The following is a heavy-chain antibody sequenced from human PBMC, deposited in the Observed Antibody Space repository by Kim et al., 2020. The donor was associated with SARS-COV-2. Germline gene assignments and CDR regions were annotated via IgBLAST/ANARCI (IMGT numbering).Heavy chain of an antibody. V-gene: IGHV4-4*02. J-gene: IGHJ5*02. Sequence: YNPSLKSRVTISMDKSKNQFSLNLSSVTATDTAVFYCATITLVRGIILGSWGQGTLVTVSS. CDR3: ATITLVRGIILGS. D-gene: IGHD3-10*01.